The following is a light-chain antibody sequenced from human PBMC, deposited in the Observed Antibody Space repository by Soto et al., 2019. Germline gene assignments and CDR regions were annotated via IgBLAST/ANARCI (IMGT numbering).Light chain of an antibody. V-gene: IGKV1-39*01. CDR3: QQTYSAPLT. J-gene: IGKJ4*01. CDR1: QSISNY. Sequence: DIQMTQSPSSFSASVLERFTITCRASQSISNYLNWYQQKPGRAPSLLIHGASSLQGGVPSRFSGSGSGTHFTLTIKNLQPEDFTTYYCQQTYSAPLTFGEGTKVDI. CDR2: GAS.